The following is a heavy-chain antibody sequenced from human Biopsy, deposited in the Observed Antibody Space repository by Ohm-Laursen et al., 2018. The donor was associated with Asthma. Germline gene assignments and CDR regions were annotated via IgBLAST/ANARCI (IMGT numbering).Heavy chain of an antibody. Sequence: SQTLSLTCRVSGGYTGSSDHHWAWIRQAPGKGLEWIGFVFWSGSTHYSRSLERRVSISIDTATNEFSMKLWSVTPADTADYSCARVVSYGDIYFGIDVWGPGNTVVVS. V-gene: IGHV4-30-4*01. CDR1: GGYTGSSDHH. J-gene: IGHJ6*02. D-gene: IGHD4-17*01. CDR2: VFWSGST. CDR3: ARVVSYGDIYFGIDV.